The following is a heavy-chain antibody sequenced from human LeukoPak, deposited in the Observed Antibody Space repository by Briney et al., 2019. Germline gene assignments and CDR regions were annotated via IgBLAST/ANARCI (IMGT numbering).Heavy chain of an antibody. CDR2: IYTSGST. Sequence: SETLSLTCTVSGGSISSYYWSWIRQPAGKGLEWIGRIYTSGSTNYNPSLKSRVTMSVDTSKNQFSLKLSSVTAADTAVYYCARDGRYCSSTSCYTRFSHSAFDIWGQGTMVTVSS. D-gene: IGHD2-2*02. V-gene: IGHV4-4*07. J-gene: IGHJ3*02. CDR1: GGSISSYY. CDR3: ARDGRYCSSTSCYTRFSHSAFDI.